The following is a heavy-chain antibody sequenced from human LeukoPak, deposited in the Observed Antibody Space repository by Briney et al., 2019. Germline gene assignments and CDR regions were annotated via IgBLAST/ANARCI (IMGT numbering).Heavy chain of an antibody. CDR3: AKATGYGGNYGAFDY. CDR1: GFTFSSYA. V-gene: IGHV3-23*01. D-gene: IGHD4-23*01. J-gene: IGHJ4*02. CDR2: ISGSGGST. Sequence: GGSLRLSCAASGFTFSSYAMSWVRQAPGKGLEWVSAISGSGGSTYYADSVKGRFTISRDNSKNTLYVQMNSLRAEDTAVYYCAKATGYGGNYGAFDYWGQGTLVTVSS.